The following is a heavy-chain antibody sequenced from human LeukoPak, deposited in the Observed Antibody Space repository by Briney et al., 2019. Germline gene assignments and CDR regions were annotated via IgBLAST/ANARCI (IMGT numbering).Heavy chain of an antibody. CDR1: GFTFDDYA. D-gene: IGHD2-8*01. J-gene: IGHJ5*02. CDR2: ISWNSGSI. V-gene: IGHV3-9*01. CDR3: AKDMGRCPAGNWFDP. Sequence: GGSLRLSCAASGFTFDDYAMHWVRQAPGNGLEWVSGISWNSGSIGYADSVKGRFTISRDNAKNSLYLQMNSLRAEDTALYYCAKDMGRCPAGNWFDPWGQGTLVTVSS.